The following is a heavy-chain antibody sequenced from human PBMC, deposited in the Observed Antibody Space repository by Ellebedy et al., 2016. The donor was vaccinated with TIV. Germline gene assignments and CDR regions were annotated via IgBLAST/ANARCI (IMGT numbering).Heavy chain of an antibody. Sequence: GGSLRLSCAASGFPFSTYVMHWVRQAPGKGLEWAAVIWSDGSSKYYGDSGKGRFTISGDSSKTTVYLQMTSLRADDTAVYYCARGGYCSSTSCAPADAFDVWGPGTEVTISS. V-gene: IGHV3-33*01. D-gene: IGHD2-2*01. CDR1: GFPFSTYV. CDR3: ARGGYCSSTSCAPADAFDV. CDR2: IWSDGSSK. J-gene: IGHJ3*01.